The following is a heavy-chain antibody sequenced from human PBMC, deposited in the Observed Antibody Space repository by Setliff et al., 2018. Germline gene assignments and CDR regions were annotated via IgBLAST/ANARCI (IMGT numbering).Heavy chain of an antibody. CDR2: IYYSGST. J-gene: IGHJ4*02. V-gene: IGHV4-59*03. CDR3: TVYNTGSSKDHY. CDR1: GGSISSHY. Sequence: SETLSLTCTVSGGSISSHYWSWIRQPPGKGLEWIGSIYYSGSTYYNPSLNSRLTISVDTSKNQFSLKLSSVTAADTALYYCTVYNTGSSKDHYWGQGTPVTVSS. D-gene: IGHD2-8*02.